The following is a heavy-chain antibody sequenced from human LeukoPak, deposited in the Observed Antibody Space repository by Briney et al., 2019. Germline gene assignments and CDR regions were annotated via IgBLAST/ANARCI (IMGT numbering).Heavy chain of an antibody. V-gene: IGHV3-48*03. D-gene: IGHD3-22*01. CDR2: IDATGDTI. CDR3: ARDSSAMRRGYSDY. J-gene: IGHJ4*02. CDR1: GFTFSSYE. Sequence: GGSLRLSCAASGFTFSSYEFNWVRQAPGKGLQWISYIDATGDTIFYSDSVRGRFTISRDNTRNSLFLQMNSLRAEDTAVYYCARDSSAMRRGYSDYWGRGTLVTVSS.